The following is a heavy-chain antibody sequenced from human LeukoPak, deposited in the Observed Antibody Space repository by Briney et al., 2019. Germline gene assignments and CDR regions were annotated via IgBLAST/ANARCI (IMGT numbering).Heavy chain of an antibody. J-gene: IGHJ5*01. CDR3: AREGGRQWLVSGALDS. CDR2: IYHGSA. V-gene: IGHV4-61*01. CDR1: DDXVSSSRYY. Sequence: PSETLSLTCTVSDDXVSSSRYYWTWIRQPPGKRLEWIGYIYHGSATYNPSLESRVTLSMDTSKNQYSLKMTSVTAADTAVYYCAREGGRQWLVSGALDSWGQGTLVTVSS. D-gene: IGHD6-19*01.